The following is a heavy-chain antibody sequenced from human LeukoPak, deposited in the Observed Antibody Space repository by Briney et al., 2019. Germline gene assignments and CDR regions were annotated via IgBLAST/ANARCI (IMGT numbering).Heavy chain of an antibody. CDR2: IRTSSEGANLA. J-gene: IGHJ4*02. D-gene: IGHD3-9*01. CDR1: GFSFSDYP. Sequence: PGGSLRLSCATSGFSFSDYPMNWVRQAPGKGLEWVSSIRTSSEGANLAFYADSVKGRVTFSRDDAKNTLYLHMHSLRDDDTAVYYCATDQRYAFDYWGQGILVTVSS. CDR3: ATDQRYAFDY. V-gene: IGHV3-48*02.